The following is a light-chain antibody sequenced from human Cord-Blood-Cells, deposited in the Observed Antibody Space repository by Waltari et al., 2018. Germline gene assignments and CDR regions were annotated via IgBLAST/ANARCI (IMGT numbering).Light chain of an antibody. CDR2: SNN. CDR1: SSNIGSNT. J-gene: IGLJ2*01. V-gene: IGLV1-44*01. Sequence: QSVLTQPPSASGTPGQRVTIPCSGSSSNIGSNTVNWYHQLPGTAPKLLIYSNNQRPSGVPDRFSGSKSGTSASLAISGLQSEDEAEYYCAAWDDSLNGVVFGGGTKLTVL. CDR3: AAWDDSLNGVV.